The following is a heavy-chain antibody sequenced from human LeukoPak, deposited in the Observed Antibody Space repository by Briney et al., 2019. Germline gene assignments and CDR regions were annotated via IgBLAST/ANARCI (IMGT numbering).Heavy chain of an antibody. J-gene: IGHJ4*02. V-gene: IGHV1-69*04. CDR3: AREPESGIHADY. CDR2: IIPILGIA. Sequence: GASVKVSCKASGGTFSIYAISWVRQAPGQGLEWMGRIIPILGIANYAQKFQGRVTITADKSTSTAYMELSSLRSEDTAVYYCAREPESGIHADYWGQGTLVTVSS. CDR1: GGTFSIYA.